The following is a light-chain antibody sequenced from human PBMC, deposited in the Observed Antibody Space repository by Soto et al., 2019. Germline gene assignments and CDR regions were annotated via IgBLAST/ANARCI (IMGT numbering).Light chain of an antibody. V-gene: IGKV3-15*01. CDR1: QSITHN. Sequence: EIVLTQSPPTLSLSPGERSTLPCRASQSITHNLAWYQQHPGQPPRLLVYGASTRATGIPVRFSGSGSGTDFTLTISSLQSEDFAVYYCHQYNGWPRTFGQGTKVDNK. J-gene: IGKJ1*01. CDR3: HQYNGWPRT. CDR2: GAS.